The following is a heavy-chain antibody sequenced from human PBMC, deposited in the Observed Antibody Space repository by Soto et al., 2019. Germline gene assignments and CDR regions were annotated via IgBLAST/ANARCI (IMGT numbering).Heavy chain of an antibody. V-gene: IGHV3-48*01. J-gene: IGHJ5*02. CDR2: ISSSSSTI. D-gene: IGHD3-10*01. CDR1: GFTFSTYS. CDR3: ARDLNYHGSGSYYGVP. Sequence: PVGSLRLSCAASGFTFSTYSMNWVRQAPGKGLEWVSYISSSSSTIYYADSVKGRFTISRDNAKNSLYLQMNSLRAEDTAVYYCARDLNYHGSGSYYGVPWGQGTLVTVSS.